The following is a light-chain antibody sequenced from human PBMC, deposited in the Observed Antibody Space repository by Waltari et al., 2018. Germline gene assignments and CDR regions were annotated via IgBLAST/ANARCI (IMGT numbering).Light chain of an antibody. Sequence: DIVMTQSPLSLPVTLGEPASISCSSSQSLLHVNGYNYLDWYLQKPGQSPQLLIYLGSNRASGVPDRFSGSGSGTDFTLKISRVEAEDVGVYYCMQALQTPLTFGGGTKVEIK. J-gene: IGKJ4*01. CDR2: LGS. V-gene: IGKV2-28*01. CDR1: QSLLHVNGYNY. CDR3: MQALQTPLT.